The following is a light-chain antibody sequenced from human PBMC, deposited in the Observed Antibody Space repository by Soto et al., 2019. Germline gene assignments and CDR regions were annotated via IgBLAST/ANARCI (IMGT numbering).Light chain of an antibody. CDR2: SNN. CDR3: AAWDDNMKGPV. V-gene: IGLV1-44*01. J-gene: IGLJ3*02. Sequence: QSVLIQAPSASGTPGQMLTISCSGSSSNIRSHIVNWYQQLPATAPKVLIHSNNQRPSGVPDRFSGSKSGTSATLAISGLQSEDEADYFCAAWDDNMKGPVFGGGTKVTVL. CDR1: SSNIRSHI.